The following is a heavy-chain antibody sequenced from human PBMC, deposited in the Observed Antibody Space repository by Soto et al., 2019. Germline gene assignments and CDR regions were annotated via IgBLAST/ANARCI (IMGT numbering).Heavy chain of an antibody. CDR3: SRGGRVVVVPAALDY. J-gene: IGHJ4*02. D-gene: IGHD2-21*02. V-gene: IGHV1-46*01. CDR1: GDTFTDYN. Sequence: QVQLMQAGAEVKKPGASVKVSCKTSGDTFTDYNIHGVRQAPGQGLAWMGTVNPSGAHTTYAQHFLARVTMTRGTSPSTLYMALTRLMSEDTAIYYCSRGGRVVVVPAALDYCGQGTLLTFSS. CDR2: VNPSGAHT.